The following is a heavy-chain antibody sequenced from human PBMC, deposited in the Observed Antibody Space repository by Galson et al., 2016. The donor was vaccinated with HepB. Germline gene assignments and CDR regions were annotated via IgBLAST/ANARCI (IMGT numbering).Heavy chain of an antibody. CDR2: IYYSGYT. J-gene: IGHJ4*02. D-gene: IGHD1-26*01. CDR1: GGSINSGGYY. CDR3: ARDNSGSYLDS. Sequence: TLSLTCTVSGGSINSGGYYWSWIRQHPGKGLECIGYIYYSGYTYYNPSLKSRVTMSLDMSKNQFSLRLSSVTVADTAVYYCARDNSGSYLDSWGQGTLITVSS. V-gene: IGHV4-31*03.